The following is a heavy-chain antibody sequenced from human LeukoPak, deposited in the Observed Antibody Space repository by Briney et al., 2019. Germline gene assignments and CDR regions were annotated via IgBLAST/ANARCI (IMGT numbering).Heavy chain of an antibody. V-gene: IGHV3-21*04. CDR2: ISSSSSYI. J-gene: IGHJ4*02. D-gene: IGHD1-26*01. CDR3: AKDRWELQFSVGVDY. Sequence: KSGGSLRLSCAASGFTFSSYSMNWVRQAPGKGLEWVSSISSSSSYIYYADSVKGRFTISRDNAKNSLYLQMNSLRAEDTAVYYCAKDRWELQFSVGVDYWGQGTLVTVSS. CDR1: GFTFSSYS.